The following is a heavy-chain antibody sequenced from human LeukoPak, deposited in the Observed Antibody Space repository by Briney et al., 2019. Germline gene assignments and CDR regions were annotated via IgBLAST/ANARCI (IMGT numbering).Heavy chain of an antibody. J-gene: IGHJ4*02. Sequence: GGSLRLSCAASGFTLSSYAMSWVRQAPGKGLEWVSAISGSGSGSSTYYADCVKGRFTISRDNSKNTLHLQMNSLRAEDTAVYYCASPDSSGWYHDYWGQGTLVTVSS. CDR2: ISGSGSGSST. V-gene: IGHV3-23*01. CDR3: ASPDSSGWYHDY. CDR1: GFTLSSYA. D-gene: IGHD6-19*01.